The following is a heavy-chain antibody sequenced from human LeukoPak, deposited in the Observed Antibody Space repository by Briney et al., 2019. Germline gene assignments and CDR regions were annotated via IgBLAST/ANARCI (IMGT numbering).Heavy chain of an antibody. CDR3: ARDGDGYNRWFDP. J-gene: IGHJ5*02. V-gene: IGHV1-69*05. Sequence: SVKVSCKASGGTFSSYAISWVRQAPGQGLEWMGGIIPIFGTANYAQKFQGRVTMTTDTSTSTAYMELRSLRSDDTAVYYCARDGDGYNRWFDPWGQGTLVTVSS. CDR2: IIPIFGTA. CDR1: GGTFSSYA. D-gene: IGHD5-24*01.